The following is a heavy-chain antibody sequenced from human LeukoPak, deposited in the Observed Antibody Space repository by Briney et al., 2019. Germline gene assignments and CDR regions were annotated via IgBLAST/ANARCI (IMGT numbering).Heavy chain of an antibody. Sequence: ASVKVSCKASGYTFTSYYMHWVRRAPGQGLEWMGIINPSGGSTSYAQKFQGRVTMTRDTSTSTVYMELSSLRSEDTAVYYCARDKRPLTIFGVVIDYGMDVWGQGTTVTVSS. CDR3: ARDKRPLTIFGVVIDYGMDV. V-gene: IGHV1-46*01. CDR2: INPSGGST. J-gene: IGHJ6*02. D-gene: IGHD3-3*01. CDR1: GYTFTSYY.